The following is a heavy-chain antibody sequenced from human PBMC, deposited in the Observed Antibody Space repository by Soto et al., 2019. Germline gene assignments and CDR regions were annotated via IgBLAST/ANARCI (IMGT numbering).Heavy chain of an antibody. CDR2: IYWDDAR. V-gene: IGHV2-5*02. CDR1: GFSLTTTGAG. Sequence: QITLKESGPTLVKPTQTLTLTCTFSGFSLTTTGAGVGWIRQPPGKALEWLALIYWDDARRYSPSLKSRLTITKDTSKNQVVLTMTNMDPVDTATYFCAHSAGYAFGFWGQGTLVTVSS. CDR3: AHSAGYAFGF. J-gene: IGHJ3*01.